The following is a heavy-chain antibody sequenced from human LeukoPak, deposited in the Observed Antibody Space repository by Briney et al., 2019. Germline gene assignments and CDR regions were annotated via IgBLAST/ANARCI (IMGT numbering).Heavy chain of an antibody. V-gene: IGHV4-34*01. CDR1: GGSFSGYY. D-gene: IGHD1-26*01. J-gene: IGHJ6*02. CDR2: INHSGST. Sequence: PSETLSLTCAVYGGSFSGYYWSWIRQPPGRGLEWIGEINHSGSTNYNPSLKGRVTISVDTSKNQFSLKLSSVTAADTAVYYCARTLYSGSYPSWYWYYGMDVWGQGTTVTVSS. CDR3: ARTLYSGSYPSWYWYYGMDV.